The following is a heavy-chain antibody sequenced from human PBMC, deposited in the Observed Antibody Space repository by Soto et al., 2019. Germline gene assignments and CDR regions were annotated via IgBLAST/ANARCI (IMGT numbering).Heavy chain of an antibody. Sequence: QFQLVQSGAEVKKPGASVKVSCKASGYTFTSYGISWVRQAPGQGLEWMGWISAYNGNTNYAQKLQGRVTMTTDTSTSTAYMELRSLRSDDTAVYYCARDIVTYYDFWSGYYPRTVWFDPWGQGTLVTVSS. J-gene: IGHJ5*02. CDR3: ARDIVTYYDFWSGYYPRTVWFDP. D-gene: IGHD3-3*01. CDR1: GYTFTSYG. CDR2: ISAYNGNT. V-gene: IGHV1-18*01.